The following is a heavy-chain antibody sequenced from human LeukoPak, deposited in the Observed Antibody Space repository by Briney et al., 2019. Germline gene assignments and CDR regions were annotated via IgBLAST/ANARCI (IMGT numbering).Heavy chain of an antibody. J-gene: IGHJ4*02. CDR2: IIPILGIA. V-gene: IGHV1-69*04. CDR1: GGTFSSYA. D-gene: IGHD5-12*01. Sequence: SVTVSCTASGGTFSSYAISWVRQAPGQGLEWMGRIIPILGIANYAQKFQGRVTITADKSTSTAYMELSSLRSEDTAVYYCAREEMATISPFFDYWGQGTLVTVSS. CDR3: AREEMATISPFFDY.